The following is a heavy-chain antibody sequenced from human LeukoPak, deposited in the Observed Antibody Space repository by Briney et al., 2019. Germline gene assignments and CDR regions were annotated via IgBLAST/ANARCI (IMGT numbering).Heavy chain of an antibody. CDR3: ARLGYCSSTSCAITYYYYYMDV. V-gene: IGHV1-2*02. J-gene: IGHJ6*03. CDR2: INPNSGGT. CDR1: GYTFTGYY. Sequence: ASVKVSCKASGYTFTGYYMHWVRQAPGQGLEWMGWINPNSGGTNYAQKFQGRVTMTRDTSISTAYMELSRLRSDDTAVYYCARLGYCSSTSCAITYYYYYMDVWGKGTTVTISS. D-gene: IGHD2-2*01.